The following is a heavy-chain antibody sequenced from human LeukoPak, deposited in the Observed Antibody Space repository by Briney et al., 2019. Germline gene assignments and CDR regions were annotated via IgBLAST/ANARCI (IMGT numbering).Heavy chain of an antibody. D-gene: IGHD3-9*01. CDR1: GFTFSSHA. V-gene: IGHV3-23*01. J-gene: IGHJ4*02. CDR3: AKSPTYYDILTGYYSGYYFDY. Sequence: PGGSLRLSCAASGFTFSSHAMSWVRQAPGKGLEWVSAISGSGGSTYYADSVKGRFTISRDNSKNTLYLQMNSLRAEDTAVYYCAKSPTYYDILTGYYSGYYFDYLGQGTLVTVSS. CDR2: ISGSGGST.